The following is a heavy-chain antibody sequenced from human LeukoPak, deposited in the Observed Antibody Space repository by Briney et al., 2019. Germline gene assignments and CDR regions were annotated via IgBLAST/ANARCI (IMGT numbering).Heavy chain of an antibody. CDR1: GFTLSSYW. CDR3: ARSSRYYYDGSGYYPGPPDH. D-gene: IGHD3-22*01. CDR2: IYNVGNT. J-gene: IGHJ5*02. Sequence: GGSLRLSCAASGFTLSSYWMYWVRQAPGKGLEWVSVIYNVGNTHYADSVKGRFTISRDISKNTIYLQMNSLRAEDTAMYFCARSSRYYYDGSGYYPGPPDHWGQGTLVTVSS. V-gene: IGHV3-53*01.